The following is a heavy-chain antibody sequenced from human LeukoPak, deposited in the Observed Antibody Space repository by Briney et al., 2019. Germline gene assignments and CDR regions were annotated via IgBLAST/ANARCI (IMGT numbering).Heavy chain of an antibody. CDR2: INPNSGGT. CDR3: ARGVSRYRNPYYYYMDV. CDR1: GYTFTGYY. Sequence: GASVKVSCKASGYTFTGYYMHWVRQAPGQGLEWMGWINPNSGGTNYAQKFQGRVIMTRDTSISTAYMELSRLRSDDTAVYYCARGVSRYRNPYYYYMDVWGKGTTVTVSS. V-gene: IGHV1-2*02. J-gene: IGHJ6*03. D-gene: IGHD3-9*01.